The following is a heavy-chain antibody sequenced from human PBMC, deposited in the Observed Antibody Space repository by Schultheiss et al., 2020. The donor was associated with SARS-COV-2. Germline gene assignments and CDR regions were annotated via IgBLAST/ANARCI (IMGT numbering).Heavy chain of an antibody. Sequence: ASVKVSCKVSGYTLTDLSMHWVRQAPGQGLEWMGWISAYNGNTNYAQKFQGRVTMTRDTSTSTVYMELSSLRSEDTAVYYCARFPSLMVRGVSQGMDVWGQGTTVTVSS. CDR3: ARFPSLMVRGVSQGMDV. J-gene: IGHJ6*02. D-gene: IGHD3-10*01. CDR1: GYTLTDLS. V-gene: IGHV1-2*02. CDR2: ISAYNGNT.